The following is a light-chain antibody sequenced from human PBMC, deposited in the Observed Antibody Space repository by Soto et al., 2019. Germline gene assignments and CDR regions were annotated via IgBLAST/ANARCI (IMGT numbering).Light chain of an antibody. J-gene: IGKJ2*01. Sequence: VLSQSPGTLSVSLGERVTLSCRASQTFSSSYLAWYQHKPGQAPRLLIDGASTRATGVPDRVSGSGSGTDFSLTISRVEPEDFAVYYCQQYGRSPVTFGQGTKLEI. CDR1: QTFSSSY. V-gene: IGKV3-20*01. CDR3: QQYGRSPVT. CDR2: GAS.